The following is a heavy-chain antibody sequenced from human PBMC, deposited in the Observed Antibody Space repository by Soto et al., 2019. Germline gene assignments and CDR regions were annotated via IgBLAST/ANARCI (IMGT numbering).Heavy chain of an antibody. CDR2: IYFRGTT. J-gene: IGHJ4*02. CDR1: GGSISSYY. V-gene: IGHV4-59*01. Sequence: PSEILSLTCTVSGGSISSYYWSWIRQPPGKGLEWIGYIYFRGTTNYNPSLKSRVTMSADTSKNQFSLKLNSVTAADTAVYYCTRINYYDTGGYPFASGGRGMLVTVSP. D-gene: IGHD3-22*01. CDR3: TRINYYDTGGYPFAS.